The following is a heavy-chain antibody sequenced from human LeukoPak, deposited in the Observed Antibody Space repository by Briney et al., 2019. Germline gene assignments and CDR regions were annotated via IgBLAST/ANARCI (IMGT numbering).Heavy chain of an antibody. CDR1: GYSFSFHW. Sequence: GESLKISCKGSGYSFSFHWIAWVRQKPGKGLEWMGIIYPGDSDTRYIPSFQGQVTVSTHKSLTTAYLQWSSLKASDTATYYSARQDPVGIYYFDEWGQGTLVTVSS. D-gene: IGHD2-15*01. CDR2: IYPGDSDT. J-gene: IGHJ4*02. V-gene: IGHV5-51*01. CDR3: ARQDPVGIYYFDE.